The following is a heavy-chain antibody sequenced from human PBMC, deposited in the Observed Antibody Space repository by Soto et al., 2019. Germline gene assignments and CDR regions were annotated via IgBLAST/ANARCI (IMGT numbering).Heavy chain of an antibody. Sequence: SEPLSLTCSVFGGSVSTGDFYWTWIRQRPGKGLEWIGYVYYSGSTYYNPPLKSRVSISVDASKNQFSLTLTSVTAADTAIYYCARGVLDNSGYSDYWGQGTLITVSS. J-gene: IGHJ4*02. D-gene: IGHD2-2*03. CDR3: ARGVLDNSGYSDY. V-gene: IGHV4-30-4*01. CDR1: GGSVSTGDFY. CDR2: VYYSGST.